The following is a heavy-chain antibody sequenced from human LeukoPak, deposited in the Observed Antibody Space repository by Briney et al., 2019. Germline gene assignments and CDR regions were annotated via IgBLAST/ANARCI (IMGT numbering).Heavy chain of an antibody. J-gene: IGHJ4*02. CDR3: ARGSSLAAVARGFDY. CDR1: GFTVSSNY. CDR2: IYSGGTA. Sequence: GGSLRRSCAASGFTVSSNYMGWVRQAPGKGLDWVSVIYSGGTAYYADSVKGRFTISRDSSKNILHLQMDSLTVDDTALYYCARGSSLAAVARGFDYWGQGTLVTVSS. V-gene: IGHV3-66*02. D-gene: IGHD6-19*01.